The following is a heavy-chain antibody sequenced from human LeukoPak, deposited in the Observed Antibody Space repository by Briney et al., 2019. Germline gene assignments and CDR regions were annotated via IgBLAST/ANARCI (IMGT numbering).Heavy chain of an antibody. CDR2: IYYSGST. D-gene: IGHD3-9*01. Sequence: SETLSLTCTVSGGSISSYYWSWIRQPPGKGLEWIGYIYYSGSTSYNPSLKNRVTISVDTSKKQFSLKLSSVTAADTAVYYCASSYYDILTGHYPFDYWGQGTLVTVSS. V-gene: IGHV4-59*08. CDR1: GGSISSYY. CDR3: ASSYYDILTGHYPFDY. J-gene: IGHJ4*02.